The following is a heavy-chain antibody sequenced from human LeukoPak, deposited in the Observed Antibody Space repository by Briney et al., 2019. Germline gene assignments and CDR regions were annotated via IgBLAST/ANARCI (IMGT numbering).Heavy chain of an antibody. CDR3: ARGILRFLEWLRTELDY. V-gene: IGHV1-8*03. D-gene: IGHD3-3*01. Sequence: PNSGNTGYAQKFQGRVTITRNTSISTAYMELSSLRSEDTAVYYCARGILRFLEWLRTELDYWGQGTLVTVSS. CDR2: PNSGNT. J-gene: IGHJ4*02.